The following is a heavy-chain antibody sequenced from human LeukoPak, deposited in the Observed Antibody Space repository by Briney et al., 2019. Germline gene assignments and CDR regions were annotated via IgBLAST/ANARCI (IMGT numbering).Heavy chain of an antibody. CDR2: ISSSGSTI. J-gene: IGHJ4*02. Sequence: PGGSLRLSCAASGFTFSDYYMSWIRQAPGKGLEWISYISSSGSTIYYADSVKGRFTISRDNAKNPLYLQMNSLRAEDTAVYYCTGYCSGGSCFTAGYWGQGTLVAVSS. V-gene: IGHV3-11*01. CDR3: TGYCSGGSCFTAGY. D-gene: IGHD2-15*01. CDR1: GFTFSDYY.